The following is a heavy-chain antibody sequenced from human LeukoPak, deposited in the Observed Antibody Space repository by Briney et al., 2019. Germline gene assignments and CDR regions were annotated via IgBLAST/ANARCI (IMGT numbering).Heavy chain of an antibody. CDR2: TYYRSKWYN. J-gene: IGHJ4*02. D-gene: IGHD3-22*01. Sequence: SQTLSLTCAISGDSVSSNSAAWNWIRQSPSRGLEWLGRTYYRSKWYNDYAVSVKSRITINPDTSKNQFSLQLNSVTPEDTAVYYSARGLDSSGYYVFDYWGQGTLVTVSS. CDR3: ARGLDSSGYYVFDY. V-gene: IGHV6-1*01. CDR1: GDSVSSNSAA.